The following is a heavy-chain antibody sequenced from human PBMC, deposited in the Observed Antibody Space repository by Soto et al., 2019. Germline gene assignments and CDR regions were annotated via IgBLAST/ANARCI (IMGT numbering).Heavy chain of an antibody. V-gene: IGHV3-23*01. CDR3: ARKVVGSTSRPDYWYFDL. CDR2: ISGGGDAT. CDR1: GFTFINYA. Sequence: EVQLLASGGDSVQPGGSVRLSCAGSGFTFINYAMNWVLQAPGKGLEWVSTISGGGDATFFADSVRGRFTFSRDNSKNTVTLQMNSLGVDDTAVYYCARKVVGSTSRPDYWYFDLWGRGTLVTVSS. D-gene: IGHD2-21*01. J-gene: IGHJ2*01.